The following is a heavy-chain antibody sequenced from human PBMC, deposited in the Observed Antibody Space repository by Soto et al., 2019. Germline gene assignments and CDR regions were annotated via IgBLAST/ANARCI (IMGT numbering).Heavy chain of an antibody. CDR2: IYHSGTT. J-gene: IGHJ4*01. D-gene: IGHD6-19*01. Sequence: LETLSLTCGVSGYSLTSGYHWGWIRQPPGKGLEWIGTIYHSGTTYYNPSLMSRVTMSVDTSKNQFSLKLTSVTAADTAVYYCARVHVMVVAGSTFDYWGHGTLVTVSS. CDR3: ARVHVMVVAGSTFDY. CDR1: GYSLTSGYH. V-gene: IGHV4-38-2*01.